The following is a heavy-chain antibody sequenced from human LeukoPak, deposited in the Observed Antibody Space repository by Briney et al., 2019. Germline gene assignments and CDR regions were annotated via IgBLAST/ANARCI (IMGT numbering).Heavy chain of an antibody. CDR1: GYTFTSYY. CDR3: ARFRYDILTGYYENWFDP. J-gene: IGHJ5*02. Sequence: ASVKVSCKASGYTFTSYYMHWVRQAPGQGLEWMGWINPNSGGTNYAQKFQGRVTMTRDTSISTAYMELSRLRSDDTAVYYCARFRYDILTGYYENWFDPWGQGTLVTVSS. CDR2: INPNSGGT. D-gene: IGHD3-9*01. V-gene: IGHV1-2*02.